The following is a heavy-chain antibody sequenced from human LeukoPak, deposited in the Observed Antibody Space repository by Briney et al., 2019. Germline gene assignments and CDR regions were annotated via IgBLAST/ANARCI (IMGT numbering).Heavy chain of an antibody. D-gene: IGHD6-13*01. CDR1: GFTVSSNY. CDR2: IYSGGST. CDR3: AKGRRIAAATYYYYMDV. V-gene: IGHV3-66*01. Sequence: GGSLRLSCAASGFTVSSNYMSWVRQAPGKGLEWVSVIYSGGSTYYADSVKGRFTISRDNSKNTLYHQMNSLRAEDTAVYYCAKGRRIAAATYYYYMDVWGKGTTVTISS. J-gene: IGHJ6*03.